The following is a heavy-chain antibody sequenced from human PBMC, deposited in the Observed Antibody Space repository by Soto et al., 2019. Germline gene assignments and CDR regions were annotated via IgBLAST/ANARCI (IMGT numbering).Heavy chain of an antibody. CDR1: GGSFSGYY. J-gene: IGHJ3*02. Sequence: SETLCLTCAVYGGSFSGYYWSWIRQPPGKGLEWIGEINHSGSTNYNPSLKSRVTISVDTSKNQFSLKLSSVTAADTAVYYCARGFGFGVNRAFDIWGQGTMVTVSS. V-gene: IGHV4-34*01. D-gene: IGHD3-3*01. CDR2: INHSGST. CDR3: ARGFGFGVNRAFDI.